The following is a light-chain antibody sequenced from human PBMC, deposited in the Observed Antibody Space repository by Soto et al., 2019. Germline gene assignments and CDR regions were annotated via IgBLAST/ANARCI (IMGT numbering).Light chain of an antibody. Sequence: ALQLTQSPSSLSASVGDRVTITCRASQGISSALAWYQQKPGKAPKLLIYDASSLESGVPSRFSGSGSGTDFTLTISSLQPGDFATYYCQQFNSYPLTFGQGTRLEIK. CDR1: QGISSA. CDR3: QQFNSYPLT. V-gene: IGKV1-13*02. CDR2: DAS. J-gene: IGKJ5*01.